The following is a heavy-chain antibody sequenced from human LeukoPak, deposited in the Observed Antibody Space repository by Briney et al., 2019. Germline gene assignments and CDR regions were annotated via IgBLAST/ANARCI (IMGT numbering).Heavy chain of an antibody. D-gene: IGHD6-13*01. CDR3: ARIGAGSSRDY. Sequence: GGSLRLSCAASGFTFSTYAMSWVRQAPRRGLEWVSSIIDSGGATYYADSVKGRFTISRDNSKNTLYLQMNSLRAEDTAVYYCARIGAGSSRDYWGQGTLVSVSS. V-gene: IGHV3-23*01. J-gene: IGHJ4*02. CDR2: IIDSGGAT. CDR1: GFTFSTYA.